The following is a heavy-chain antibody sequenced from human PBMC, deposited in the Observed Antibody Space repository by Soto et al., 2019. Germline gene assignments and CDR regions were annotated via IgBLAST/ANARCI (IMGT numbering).Heavy chain of an antibody. CDR3: ARDPNDYGGDEIDY. D-gene: IGHD4-17*01. Sequence: GASVKVSCKASGGTFSSYAISWVRQAPGQGLEWMGGIIPILGIANYAQKFQGRVTITADKSTSTAYMELSSLRSEDTAVYYCARDPNDYGGDEIDYWGQGTLVTVSS. CDR2: IIPILGIA. J-gene: IGHJ4*02. CDR1: GGTFSSYA. V-gene: IGHV1-69*10.